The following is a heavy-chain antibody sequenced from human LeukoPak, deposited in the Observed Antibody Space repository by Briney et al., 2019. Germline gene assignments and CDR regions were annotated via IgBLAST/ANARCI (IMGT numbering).Heavy chain of an antibody. CDR1: GGTFSSYA. V-gene: IGHV1-69*04. CDR2: IIPILGIA. D-gene: IGHD6-6*01. CDR3: ARDALYIPIAAQKNWFDP. J-gene: IGHJ5*02. Sequence: SVKVSCKASGGTFSSYAISWVRQAPGQGLEWMGRIIPILGIANYAQKFQGRVTITADKSTSTAYMELSSLRSEDTAVYYCARDALYIPIAAQKNWFDPWGQGTLVTVSS.